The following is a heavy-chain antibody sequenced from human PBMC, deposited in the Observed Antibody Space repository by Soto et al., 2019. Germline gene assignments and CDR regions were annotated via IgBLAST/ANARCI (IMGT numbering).Heavy chain of an antibody. V-gene: IGHV4-61*01. J-gene: IGHJ4*02. D-gene: IGHD4-17*01. CDR3: ARTTAVPNTLRSRYFFDY. Sequence: SETLSLTCSVSGGSVSNKTYYWSWIRQPPGKRLEWIGYVYYSGTTNYNPSLKSRVTISVDLSKNQFSLRLSSVTTADTALYYCARTTAVPNTLRSRYFFDYWGQGAQVTVSS. CDR2: VYYSGTT. CDR1: GGSVSNKTYY.